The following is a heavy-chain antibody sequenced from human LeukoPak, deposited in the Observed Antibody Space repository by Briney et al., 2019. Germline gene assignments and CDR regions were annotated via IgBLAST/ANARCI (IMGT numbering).Heavy chain of an antibody. CDR3: ARGGEGCGGDCYSKDY. Sequence: ASVKVSCKASRYTFTSYDINLVRQATGQGLEWMGWMNPNSGNTGYAQKFQGRVTMTRNTSISTAYMELSSLRSEDTAVYYCARGGEGCGGDCYSKDYWGQGTLVTVSS. D-gene: IGHD2-21*02. J-gene: IGHJ4*02. V-gene: IGHV1-8*01. CDR2: MNPNSGNT. CDR1: RYTFTSYD.